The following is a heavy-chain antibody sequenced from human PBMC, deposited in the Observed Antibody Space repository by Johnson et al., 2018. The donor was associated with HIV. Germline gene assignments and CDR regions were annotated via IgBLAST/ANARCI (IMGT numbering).Heavy chain of an antibody. CDR3: AKDNPVGATRGDAFDI. Sequence: QVQLVESGGGVVQPGGSLRLSCAASGFTFSSYGMHWVRQAPGKGLEWVAFLRYDGSNKYYAVSVKGRFTISRDNSKNTLYLQMNSLRAEDTAVYYCAKDNPVGATRGDAFDIWGQGTMVTVSS. CDR1: GFTFSSYG. V-gene: IGHV3-30*02. J-gene: IGHJ3*02. CDR2: LRYDGSNK. D-gene: IGHD1-26*01.